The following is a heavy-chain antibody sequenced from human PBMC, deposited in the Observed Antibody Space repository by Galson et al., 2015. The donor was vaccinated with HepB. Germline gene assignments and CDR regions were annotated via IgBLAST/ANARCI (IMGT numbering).Heavy chain of an antibody. V-gene: IGHV1-69*06. CDR1: GGPFSNYH. D-gene: IGHD2/OR15-2a*01. Sequence: SVKVSCKASGGPFSNYHISWVRQAPGQGLEWMGGIIPIFGPANCAQRFQDRVTITADKSTSTVFMELRSLISEDSAMYYCAKIGDSNWYFDLWGRGTLVTVS. CDR2: IIPIFGPA. J-gene: IGHJ2*01. CDR3: AKIGDSNWYFDL.